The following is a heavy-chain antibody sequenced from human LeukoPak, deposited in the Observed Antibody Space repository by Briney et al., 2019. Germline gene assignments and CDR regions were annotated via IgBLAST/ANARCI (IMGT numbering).Heavy chain of an antibody. CDR1: GFTFSSYA. Sequence: GGSLRLSCAASGFTFSSYAMSWVRQAPGKGLEWVSVIGGSGGSTYYTDSVKGRFTISRDNSKNTLYLQMSSLRAEDTAVYYCAKKKRELRGFDYWGQGTLVTVSS. V-gene: IGHV3-23*01. CDR3: AKKKRELRGFDY. CDR2: IGGSGGST. D-gene: IGHD1-7*01. J-gene: IGHJ4*02.